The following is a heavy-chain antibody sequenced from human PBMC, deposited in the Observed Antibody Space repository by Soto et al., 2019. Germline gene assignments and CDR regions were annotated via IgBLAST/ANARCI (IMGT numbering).Heavy chain of an antibody. CDR3: ARMDGDYNYYALDV. D-gene: IGHD4-17*01. J-gene: IGHJ6*02. CDR2: FFSDVER. V-gene: IGHV2-26*01. CDR1: GFSLSNGRMG. Sequence: QVTLKESGPVLVKPTETLTLTCTVSGFSLSNGRMGVSWIRQPPGKPLEWLAHFFSDVERSYSASMQGRLTLATDTSGSQVVLTMTNMDPVDTATYYCARMDGDYNYYALDVWGQGTTVTVSS.